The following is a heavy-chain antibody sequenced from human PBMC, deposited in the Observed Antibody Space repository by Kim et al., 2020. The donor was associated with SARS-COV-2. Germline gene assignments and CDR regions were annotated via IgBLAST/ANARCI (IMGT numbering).Heavy chain of an antibody. D-gene: IGHD7-27*01. Sequence: YADTWKGRFTLTRDHSTNTLYLQMNSLRDEDTAVYYCARGQGGEAYFDYWGQGTLVTVSS. CDR3: ARGQGGEAYFDY. J-gene: IGHJ4*02. V-gene: IGHV3-53*01.